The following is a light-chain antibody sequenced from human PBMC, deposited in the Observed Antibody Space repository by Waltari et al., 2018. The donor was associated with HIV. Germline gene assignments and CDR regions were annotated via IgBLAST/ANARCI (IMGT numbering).Light chain of an antibody. CDR2: WAS. Sequence: DIVMTQSPDSLTVFLGERATINCKSSQSVLYSSKNKNYLAWYQLKPGQPPKLLIYWASIRESGVPSRFSGSGSGTEFSLTISSLQAEDVAVYYCQQYSTMPYTFGQGTKVEI. J-gene: IGKJ2*01. CDR3: QQYSTMPYT. CDR1: QSVLYSSKNKNY. V-gene: IGKV4-1*01.